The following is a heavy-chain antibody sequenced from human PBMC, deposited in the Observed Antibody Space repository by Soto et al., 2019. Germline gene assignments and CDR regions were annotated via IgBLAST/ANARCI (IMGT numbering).Heavy chain of an antibody. CDR1: GYTLTELS. CDR2: FDPEDGET. D-gene: IGHD6-19*01. J-gene: IGHJ6*02. V-gene: IGHV1-24*01. Sequence: ASVKVSCKVSGYTLTELSMHWVRQAPGKGLEWMGGFDPEDGETIYAQKFQGRVTMTEDTSTDTAYMELSSLRSEDTAVYYCATDIEVEPPRLWLVKNYGMDVWGQGTTVTVSS. CDR3: ATDIEVEPPRLWLVKNYGMDV.